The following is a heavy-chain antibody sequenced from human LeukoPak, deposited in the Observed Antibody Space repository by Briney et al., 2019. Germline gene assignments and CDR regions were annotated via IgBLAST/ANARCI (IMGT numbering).Heavy chain of an antibody. CDR1: GFTFSSYE. V-gene: IGHV3-48*03. J-gene: IGHJ5*02. CDR3: AKDIGSSWYLGWFDP. D-gene: IGHD6-13*01. CDR2: ISSSGSTI. Sequence: PGGSLRLSCAASGFTFSSYEMNWVRQAPGKGLEWVSYISSSGSTIYYADSVKGRFTISRDNAKNSLYLQMNSLRAEDTALYYCAKDIGSSWYLGWFDPWGQGTLVTVSS.